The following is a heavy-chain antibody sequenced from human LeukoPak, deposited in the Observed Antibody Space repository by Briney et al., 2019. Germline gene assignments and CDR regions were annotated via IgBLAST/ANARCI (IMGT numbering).Heavy chain of an antibody. CDR3: VAYGGY. D-gene: IGHD2-8*02. Sequence: PGGSLRLSCAASGFTVTNDWMSWVRQAPGTGLEWVGRIKRENDGGTTDFATPLKGRFAMSRDESTNTLYLQMNSLNIEDTAVYYCVAYGGYWGQGTLVTVSS. CDR1: GFTVTNDW. V-gene: IGHV3-15*01. CDR2: IKRENDGGTT. J-gene: IGHJ4*02.